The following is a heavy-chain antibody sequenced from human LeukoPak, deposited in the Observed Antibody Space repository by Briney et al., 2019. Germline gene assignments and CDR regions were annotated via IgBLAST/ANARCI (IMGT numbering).Heavy chain of an antibody. V-gene: IGHV4-38-2*01. CDR3: ARTYSGSYGDY. Sequence: SETLSLTCAVSGYSISSGYYWGWIRQPPGKGLGWIGSIYHSGSTYYNPSLKSRVTISVDTSKNQFSLKLSSVTAADTAVYYCARTYSGSYGDYWGQGTLVTVSS. CDR1: GYSISSGYY. J-gene: IGHJ4*02. D-gene: IGHD1-26*01. CDR2: IYHSGST.